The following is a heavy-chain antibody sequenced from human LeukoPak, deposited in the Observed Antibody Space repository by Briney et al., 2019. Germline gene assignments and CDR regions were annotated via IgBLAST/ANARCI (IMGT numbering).Heavy chain of an antibody. CDR2: IKTKTDGGAT. D-gene: IGHD2-2*01. Sequence: GGSLRLSCAASGFTFSNAWMSWVRQAPGKGLEWVGRIKTKTDGGATDYAAPVKGRFTISRDDSKNTVYLQMNSLKTEDTAVYYCTSEAPAAPLDYWGQGTLVTVSS. CDR1: GFTFSNAW. J-gene: IGHJ4*02. V-gene: IGHV3-15*01. CDR3: TSEAPAAPLDY.